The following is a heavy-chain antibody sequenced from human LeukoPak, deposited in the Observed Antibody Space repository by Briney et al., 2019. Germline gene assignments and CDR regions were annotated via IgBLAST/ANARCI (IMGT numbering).Heavy chain of an antibody. Sequence: PSETLSLTCTVSGGSISSSSYYWGWIRQPPGKGLEWIGSIYYSGSTYYSPSLKSRVTISVDTSKNQFSLKLSSVTAADTAVYYCARTSRGRYYYDFDYWGQGTLVTVSS. J-gene: IGHJ4*02. CDR1: GGSISSSSYY. CDR3: ARTSRGRYYYDFDY. CDR2: IYYSGST. D-gene: IGHD3-22*01. V-gene: IGHV4-39*07.